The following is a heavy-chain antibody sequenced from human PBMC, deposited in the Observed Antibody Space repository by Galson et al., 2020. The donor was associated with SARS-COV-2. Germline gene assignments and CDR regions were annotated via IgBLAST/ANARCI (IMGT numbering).Heavy chain of an antibody. V-gene: IGHV5-51*01. D-gene: IGHD2-15*01. J-gene: IGHJ5*02. CDR1: GYSFTSYW. Sequence: SCKGSGYSFTSYWIGWVRQMPGKGLEWMGIIYPGDSDTRYSPSFQGQVTISADKSISTAYLQWSSLKASDTAMYYCARQGSVVVAATPVWFDPWGQGTLVTVSS. CDR2: IYPGDSDT. CDR3: ARQGSVVVAATPVWFDP.